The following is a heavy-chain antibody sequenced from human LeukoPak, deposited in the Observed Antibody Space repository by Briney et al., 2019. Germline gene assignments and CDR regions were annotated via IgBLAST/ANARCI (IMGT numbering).Heavy chain of an antibody. V-gene: IGHV1-69*05. CDR2: IIPIFGTA. CDR3: ARGTEYDFWSGYYRY. CDR1: GGTFSSYA. D-gene: IGHD3-3*01. J-gene: IGHJ4*02. Sequence: SVKVSCKASGGTFSSYAISWVRQARGQGLEWMGRIIPIFGTANYAQKFQGRVTITTDESTSTAYMELSSLRSEDTAVYYCARGTEYDFWSGYYRYWGQGTLVTVSS.